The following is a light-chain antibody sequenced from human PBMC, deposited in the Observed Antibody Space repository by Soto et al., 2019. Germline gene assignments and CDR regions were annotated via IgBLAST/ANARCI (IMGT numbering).Light chain of an antibody. V-gene: IGKV3-20*01. Sequence: EIALTQSPGTLSLSPGERSTLSCRASQSISTNYLAWYQQKPGQAPRLLIYDASSRAASIPDRFSGSGSGKDFTLTISRLEPEDFAVYYCQQYGSLPYTFGQGTKLEI. J-gene: IGKJ2*01. CDR1: QSISTNY. CDR3: QQYGSLPYT. CDR2: DAS.